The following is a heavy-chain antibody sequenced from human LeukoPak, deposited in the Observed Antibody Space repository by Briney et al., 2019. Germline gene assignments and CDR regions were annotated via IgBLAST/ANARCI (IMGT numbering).Heavy chain of an antibody. CDR3: AKASETWIQLWFGFLDP. Sequence: PGGSLRLSCAASGFTFSSYAMSWVRQAPGKGLEWVSAISGSGGSTYYADSVKGRFTISRDTSKNTLYLLMNSLRAEDTAIYYCAKASETWIQLWFGFLDPWGQGTLVTVSS. CDR2: ISGSGGST. D-gene: IGHD5-18*01. CDR1: GFTFSSYA. J-gene: IGHJ5*02. V-gene: IGHV3-23*01.